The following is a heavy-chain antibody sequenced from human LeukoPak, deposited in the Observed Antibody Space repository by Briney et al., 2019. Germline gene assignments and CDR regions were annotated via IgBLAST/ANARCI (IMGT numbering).Heavy chain of an antibody. CDR2: ICTSGHT. CDR3: VRVGMTSATVAFDV. D-gene: IGHD4-17*01. J-gene: IGHJ3*01. V-gene: IGHV4-4*07. CDR1: DDSISSYY. Sequence: PSETLSLTCTVSDDSISSYYWSWIRQPAGEGLECIGRICTSGHTNYSPSLESRLTLSVDKSKNQVSLKLTSVTAADTAVYFCVRVGMTSATVAFDVWGQGTMVTVSS.